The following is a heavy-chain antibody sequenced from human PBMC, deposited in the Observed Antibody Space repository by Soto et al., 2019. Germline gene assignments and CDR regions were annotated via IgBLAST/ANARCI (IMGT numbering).Heavy chain of an antibody. V-gene: IGHV4-39*01. Sequence: SETLSLTCTVSGGSIASSSYYWGWIRQPPGTGLEWIGTVFYSGSTYYNQSLKSRVTISVDTSKNQFSLKLNSVTAADTVVYYCARRQGSTTAPWFDPWGQGTLVTVSS. D-gene: IGHD3-10*01. J-gene: IGHJ5*02. CDR2: VFYSGST. CDR3: ARRQGSTTAPWFDP. CDR1: GGSIASSSYY.